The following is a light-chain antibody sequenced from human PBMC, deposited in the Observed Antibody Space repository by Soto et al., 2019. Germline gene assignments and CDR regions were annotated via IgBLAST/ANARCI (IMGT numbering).Light chain of an antibody. CDR3: SSYAGSNNQGV. Sequence: QSLLTQPPSASGSPGQSVTISCTGTSSDVGGYNYVSWYQQHPGKAPKLMIYEVSKRPSGVPDRFSGSKSGNTASLTVSGLQAEDEADYYCSSYAGSNNQGVFGTGTKVTVL. J-gene: IGLJ1*01. V-gene: IGLV2-8*01. CDR2: EVS. CDR1: SSDVGGYNY.